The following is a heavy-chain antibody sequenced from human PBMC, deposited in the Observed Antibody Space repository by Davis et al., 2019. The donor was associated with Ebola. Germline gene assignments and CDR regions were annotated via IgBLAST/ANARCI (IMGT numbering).Heavy chain of an antibody. Sequence: SETLSLTCTVSGGSISSYYWSWIRQPPGKGLEWIGYIYYSGSTNYNPSLKSRVTISVDTSKNQFSLKLSFVTAADTAVYYCARDRLGNWYFDLWGRGTLVTVSS. CDR2: IYYSGST. V-gene: IGHV4-59*01. D-gene: IGHD3-9*01. CDR1: GGSISSYY. J-gene: IGHJ2*01. CDR3: ARDRLGNWYFDL.